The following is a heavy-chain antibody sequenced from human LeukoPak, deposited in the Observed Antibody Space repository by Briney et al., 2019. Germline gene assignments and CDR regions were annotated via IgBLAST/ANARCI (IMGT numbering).Heavy chain of an antibody. CDR1: GFTFSSYG. V-gene: IGHV3-30*02. D-gene: IGHD3-22*01. J-gene: IGHJ5*02. CDR3: AKDLGYYYDSSSFDP. Sequence: GGSLRLSCAASGFTFSSYGMHWVRQAPGRGLEWVAFIRYDGSNKYYADSVKGRFTISRDNSKNTLYLQMNSLRAEDTAVYYCAKDLGYYYDSSSFDPWGQGTLVTVSS. CDR2: IRYDGSNK.